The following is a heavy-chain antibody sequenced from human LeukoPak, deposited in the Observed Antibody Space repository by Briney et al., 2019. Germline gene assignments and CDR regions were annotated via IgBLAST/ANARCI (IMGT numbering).Heavy chain of an antibody. CDR3: ARPLSYYDSSGYSGGFDY. J-gene: IGHJ4*02. CDR2: ISAYNGNT. CDR1: GYTFTSYG. Sequence: ASVKVSCKASGYTFTSYGISWVRQAPGQGLEWMGWISAYNGNTNYAQKLQGRVTMATDTSTSTAYMELRSLRSDDTAVYYCARPLSYYDSSGYSGGFDYWGQGTLVTVSS. V-gene: IGHV1-18*01. D-gene: IGHD3-22*01.